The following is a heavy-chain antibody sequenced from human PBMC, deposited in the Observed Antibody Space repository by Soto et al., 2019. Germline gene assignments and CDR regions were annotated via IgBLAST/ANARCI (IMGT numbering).Heavy chain of an antibody. CDR2: ISYDGRNE. CDR1: GFTFSSYA. D-gene: IGHD2-8*01. V-gene: IGHV3-30*04. Sequence: PGGSLRLSCAASGFTFSSYAMHWVRQAPGKELEWVTVISYDGRNEKYTDAVKGRFTISRDNSKNTLYLQMNSLRAEDTAVYYCARSPGVTLPKYYFDYWGQGTLVTVS. J-gene: IGHJ4*02. CDR3: ARSPGVTLPKYYFDY.